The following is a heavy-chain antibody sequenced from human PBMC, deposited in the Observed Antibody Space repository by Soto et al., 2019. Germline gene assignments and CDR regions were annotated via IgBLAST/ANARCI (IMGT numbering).Heavy chain of an antibody. D-gene: IGHD6-19*01. J-gene: IGHJ5*02. Sequence: QLQLQESGPGLVKPSETLSLTCTVSGGSISSSSYYWGWIRQPPGKGLEWIGSIYYSGSTYYNPSLKSRVTISVDTSKNQFSLKLSSVTAADTAVYYCARHAFQQWLPGGGWFDPWGQGTLVTVSS. CDR2: IYYSGST. CDR3: ARHAFQQWLPGGGWFDP. V-gene: IGHV4-39*01. CDR1: GGSISSSSYY.